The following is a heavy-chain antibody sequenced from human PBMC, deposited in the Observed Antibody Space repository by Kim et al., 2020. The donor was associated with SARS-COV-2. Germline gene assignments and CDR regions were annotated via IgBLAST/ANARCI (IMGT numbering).Heavy chain of an antibody. Sequence: SETLSLTCTVSGGSITSSYWGWIRQPPGKGFEWIGIFYRSGNINSNPSLKSRVTISVDTSKNEFSLHLTSVTAADTAMYYCARRVQPNYWYFDLWGRGT. CDR1: GGSITSSY. V-gene: IGHV4-59*08. D-gene: IGHD2-2*01. CDR3: ARRVQPNYWYFDL. CDR2: FYRSGNI. J-gene: IGHJ2*01.